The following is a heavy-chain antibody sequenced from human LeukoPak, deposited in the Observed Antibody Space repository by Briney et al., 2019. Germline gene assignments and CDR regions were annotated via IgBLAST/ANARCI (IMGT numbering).Heavy chain of an antibody. CDR3: ARGIPYSSGRDGDY. CDR1: GYTFTGYY. V-gene: IGHV7-4-1*02. CDR2: INTNTGNP. D-gene: IGHD6-19*01. J-gene: IGHJ4*02. Sequence: ASVKVSCKASGYTFTGYYMHWVRQAPGRGLEWMGWINTNTGNPTYAQGFTGRFVFSLDTSVSTAYLQISSLKAEDTAVYYCARGIPYSSGRDGDYWGQGTLVTVSS.